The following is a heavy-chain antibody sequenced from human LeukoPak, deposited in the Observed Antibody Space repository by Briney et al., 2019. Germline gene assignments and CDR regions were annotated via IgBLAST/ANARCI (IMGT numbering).Heavy chain of an antibody. D-gene: IGHD4-17*01. CDR1: GGSISSYY. Sequence: SETLSLTCTVSGGSISSYYWTWIRQPPGKGLEWIGYAHYSGFTNYSPSLKSRVTISVDKSRDQFSLNLRSVNAADTALYFCARGRSSDYGDLYYLDYWGQGILVAVSS. CDR3: ARGRSSDYGDLYYLDY. V-gene: IGHV4-59*01. CDR2: AHYSGFT. J-gene: IGHJ4*02.